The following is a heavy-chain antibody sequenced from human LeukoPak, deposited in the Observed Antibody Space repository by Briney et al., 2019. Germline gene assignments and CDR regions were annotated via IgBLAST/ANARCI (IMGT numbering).Heavy chain of an antibody. CDR2: INPNSGGT. Sequence: ASVKVSCKASGYTFTGYYMHWVRRAPGQGLEWMGRINPNSGGTNYAQKFQGRVTMTRDTSISTAYMELSRLRSDDTAVYYCARPDSSGWYVRDAFDIWGQGTMVTVSS. J-gene: IGHJ3*02. CDR1: GYTFTGYY. V-gene: IGHV1-2*06. D-gene: IGHD6-19*01. CDR3: ARPDSSGWYVRDAFDI.